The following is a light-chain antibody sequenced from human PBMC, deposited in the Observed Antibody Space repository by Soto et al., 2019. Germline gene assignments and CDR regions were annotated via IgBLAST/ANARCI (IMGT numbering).Light chain of an antibody. Sequence: EIVMTQSPATLSVSPGERATLSCRASQSVSSNLAWYQQKPGQAPRLLIYGASTRATGIPARFSGSGSGTECTLTITSLQSEDFAVYYCQQYNNWAEPFGQGTQVEIK. CDR2: GAS. CDR1: QSVSSN. V-gene: IGKV3-15*01. J-gene: IGKJ1*01. CDR3: QQYNNWAEP.